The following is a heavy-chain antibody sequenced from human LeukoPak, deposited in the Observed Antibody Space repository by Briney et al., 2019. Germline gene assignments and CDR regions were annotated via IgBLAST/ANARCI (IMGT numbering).Heavy chain of an antibody. Sequence: GRSLRLSCAASGFTFSSYAMHWVRQAPGKGLEWVAVISYDGSNKYYADSVKGRFTISRDNSKNTLYLQMNSLRAEDTAVYYCAREAMTTVDYWGQGTLVTVSS. CDR2: ISYDGSNK. CDR3: AREAMTTVDY. J-gene: IGHJ4*02. CDR1: GFTFSSYA. D-gene: IGHD4-17*01. V-gene: IGHV3-30*04.